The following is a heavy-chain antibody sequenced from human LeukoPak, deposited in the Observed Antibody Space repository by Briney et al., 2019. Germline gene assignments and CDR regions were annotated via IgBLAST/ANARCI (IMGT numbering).Heavy chain of an antibody. D-gene: IGHD3-22*01. CDR1: GYTFTSYY. CDR3: TRDGTHYYDSSGYSGYFDY. Sequence: ASVKVSCKASGYTFTSYYIHWVRQAPGQGLEWMGIINPSGGSTSYAQKFQGRVTMTRDTSTSTVYMEPSSLRSEDTAVYYCTRDGTHYYDSSGYSGYFDYWGQGTLVTVSS. CDR2: INPSGGST. V-gene: IGHV1-46*01. J-gene: IGHJ4*02.